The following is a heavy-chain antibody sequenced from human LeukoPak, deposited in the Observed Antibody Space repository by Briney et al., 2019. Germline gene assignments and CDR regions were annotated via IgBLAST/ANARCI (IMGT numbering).Heavy chain of an antibody. CDR3: ARNLNREDFDY. CDR2: VWYNGSDK. CDR1: GFIFSNYD. V-gene: IGHV3-33*01. J-gene: IGHJ4*02. Sequence: PGGSLRLSCAASGFIFSNYDMHWVRQAPGKGLEWLAIVWYNGSDKYYADSVKGRFTVSRDNSKNTLYLQMNSLRVDDTAVYYCARNLNREDFDYWGQGTLVAVSS. D-gene: IGHD3-9*01.